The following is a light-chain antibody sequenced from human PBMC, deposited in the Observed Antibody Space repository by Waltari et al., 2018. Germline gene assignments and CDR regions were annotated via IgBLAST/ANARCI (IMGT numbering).Light chain of an antibody. V-gene: IGKV3-11*01. CDR2: DAS. J-gene: IGKJ2*01. Sequence: EIVLTQSPATLSLSPGARAPLSCRASQSVSSYLAWYQQKPGQAPRLLIYDASNRATGIPARFSASGSGTDFTLTLSSLEPEDFAVYYCQQRSSWPYTFGQGTKLEIK. CDR3: QQRSSWPYT. CDR1: QSVSSY.